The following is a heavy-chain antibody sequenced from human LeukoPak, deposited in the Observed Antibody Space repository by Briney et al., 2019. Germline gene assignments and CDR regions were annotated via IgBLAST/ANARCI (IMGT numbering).Heavy chain of an antibody. J-gene: IGHJ4*02. CDR3: AKAEQWLAPIDY. CDR1: GGSISSYY. V-gene: IGHV4-59*01. D-gene: IGHD6-19*01. CDR2: IYYSGST. Sequence: SGTLSLTCAVSGGSISSYYWSWIRQPPGKGLEWIAYIYYSGSTNYSPSLKSRVTISLDTSKNQFSLKLSSVTAADTAVYYCAKAEQWLAPIDYWGQGTLVTVSS.